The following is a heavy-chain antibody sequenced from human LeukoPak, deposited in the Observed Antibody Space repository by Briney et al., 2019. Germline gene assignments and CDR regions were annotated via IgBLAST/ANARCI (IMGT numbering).Heavy chain of an antibody. Sequence: PGGSLRLSCAASGFTFSSYSMNWVRQAPGKGLEWVSYISSSSSTIYYADSVKGRFTISRDNAKNSLYLQMNSLRAEDTAVYYCARDGCTLDYWGQGTLVTVSS. V-gene: IGHV3-48*01. D-gene: IGHD6-19*01. J-gene: IGHJ4*02. CDR1: GFTFSSYS. CDR2: ISSSSSTI. CDR3: ARDGCTLDY.